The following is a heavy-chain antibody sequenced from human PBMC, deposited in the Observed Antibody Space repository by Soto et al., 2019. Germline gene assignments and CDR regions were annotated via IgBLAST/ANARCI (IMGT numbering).Heavy chain of an antibody. J-gene: IGHJ4*01. CDR1: GFTFSTYG. V-gene: IGHV3-30*18. D-gene: IGHD6-19*01. CDR2: ISSDGETK. Sequence: QVRLVESGGGVVQPGRSLRLSCVASGFTFSTYGIHWVRQAPGKGLEWVGVISSDGETKYYADSVKGRFTISRDNSKNTVYLQMASLRPEYTAVYYCAKEVEVAGDLDYWGHGTLVTVSS. CDR3: AKEVEVAGDLDY.